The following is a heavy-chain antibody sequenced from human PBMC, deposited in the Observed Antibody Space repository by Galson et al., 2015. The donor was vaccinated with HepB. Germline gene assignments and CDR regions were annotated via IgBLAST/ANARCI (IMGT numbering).Heavy chain of an antibody. V-gene: IGHV3-11*05. D-gene: IGHD5-12*01. CDR3: ARETSGHEEKFDY. CDR2: ISGTSSYT. J-gene: IGHJ4*02. Sequence: SLRLSCAASGFSFSDYHMSWIRQAPGKGLEWVSYISGTSSYTKYADSVKGRFTISRDNAKNSVYLQMNSLRAEDTAVYYCARETSGHEEKFDYWGQGALVTVSS. CDR1: GFSFSDYH.